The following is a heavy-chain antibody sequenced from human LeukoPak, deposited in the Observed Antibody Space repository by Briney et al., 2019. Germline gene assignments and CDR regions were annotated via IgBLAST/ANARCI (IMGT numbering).Heavy chain of an antibody. J-gene: IGHJ6*03. V-gene: IGHV4-59*01. Sequence: SETLSLTCTVSGGSMNNYYWTWIRQPPGKGLEWVGHIHYSGSTNYNPSLKSRVTISGDTSKNQFSLKLNSVTAADTAVYYCARDRYMDVWGKGTTVTVSS. CDR1: GGSMNNYY. CDR3: ARDRYMDV. CDR2: IHYSGST.